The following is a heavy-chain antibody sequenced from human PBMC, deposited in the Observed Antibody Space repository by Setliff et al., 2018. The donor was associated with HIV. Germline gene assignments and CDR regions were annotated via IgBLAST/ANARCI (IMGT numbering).Heavy chain of an antibody. V-gene: IGHV2-5*01. D-gene: IGHD3-22*01. CDR3: AHSYNEYYYDSSGYNRDAFDI. CDR2: IYWNDDK. J-gene: IGHJ3*02. CDR1: GFSLSTSGVG. Sequence: GPTLVNPTQTLTLTCTFSGFSLSTSGVGVGWIRQPPGKALEWLALIYWNDDKRYSPSLKSRLTITKDTSKNQVVLTMTNMDPVDTATYFCAHSYNEYYYDSSGYNRDAFDIWGQGTMVTVSS.